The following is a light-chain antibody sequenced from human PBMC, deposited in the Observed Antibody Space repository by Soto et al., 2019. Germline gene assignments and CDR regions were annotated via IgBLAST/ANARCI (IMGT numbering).Light chain of an antibody. CDR3: QQYGTSEII. V-gene: IGKV3-20*01. CDR2: DTS. J-gene: IGKJ5*01. Sequence: IVLTQSPATVSLSPGERATLSCMASQSVSSYLAWYQQKPGQGPRLLIYDTSSRASGIPDRFSGSGSGTDFTLTISRLETEDFAVFYCQQYGTSEIIFGQGTRLEIK. CDR1: QSVSSY.